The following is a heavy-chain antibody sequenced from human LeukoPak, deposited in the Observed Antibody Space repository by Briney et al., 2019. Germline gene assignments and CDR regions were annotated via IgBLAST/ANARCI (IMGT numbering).Heavy chain of an antibody. J-gene: IGHJ5*02. CDR3: ARERRGYGVVTPYNWFDP. Sequence: SETLSLTCTVSGGSISSYYWSWIRQPPGKGLEWIGYIYTSGSTNYNPSLKSRVTISVDTSKNQFSLKLSSVTAADTAVYYCARERRGYGVVTPYNWFDPWGQGTLVTVSS. V-gene: IGHV4-4*09. CDR2: IYTSGST. D-gene: IGHD3-3*01. CDR1: GGSISSYY.